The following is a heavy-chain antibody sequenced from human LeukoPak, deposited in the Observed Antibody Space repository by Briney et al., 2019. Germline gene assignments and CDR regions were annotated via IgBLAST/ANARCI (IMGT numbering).Heavy chain of an antibody. CDR3: ARDPRKWELLNWFDP. V-gene: IGHV3-23*01. Sequence: PGGSLRLSCAASGFTFSSYAMSWVRQAPGKGLEWVSAISGSGGSTYYADSVKGRFTISRDNSKNTLYLQMNSLRAEDTAVYYCARDPRKWELLNWFDPWGQGTLVTVSS. CDR1: GFTFSSYA. CDR2: ISGSGGST. J-gene: IGHJ5*02. D-gene: IGHD1-26*01.